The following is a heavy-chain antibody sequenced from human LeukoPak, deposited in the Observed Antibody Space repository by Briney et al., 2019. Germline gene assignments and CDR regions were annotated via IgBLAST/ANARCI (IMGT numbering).Heavy chain of an antibody. Sequence: GGSLRLSCAASGFTFSSYWMHWVRQAPGKGLVWVSRINSDGSSTSYADSVKGRFTISRDNAKNSLYLQMNSLRAEDTAVYYCASPPFDSSGYDYWGQGTLVTVSS. CDR3: ASPPFDSSGYDY. CDR1: GFTFSSYW. D-gene: IGHD3-22*01. V-gene: IGHV3-74*01. J-gene: IGHJ4*02. CDR2: INSDGSST.